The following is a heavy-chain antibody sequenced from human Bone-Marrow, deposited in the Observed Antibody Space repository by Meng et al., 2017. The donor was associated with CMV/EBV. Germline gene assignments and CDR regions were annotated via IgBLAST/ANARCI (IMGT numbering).Heavy chain of an antibody. J-gene: IGHJ6*02. CDR1: GGTFSSYA. V-gene: IGHV1-69*10. CDR2: IIPILGIT. CDR3: VFSEEYYHFRSGPDWYYHYGMDV. D-gene: IGHD3-3*01. Sequence: SVKVSCKASGGTFSSYAISWVRQAPGQGPEWMGGIIPILGITNYAQKFQGRLTITADKSTTTGYMEWSSLRAEDTAVYYCVFSEEYYHFRSGPDWYYHYGMDVWGQGTTVTVPS.